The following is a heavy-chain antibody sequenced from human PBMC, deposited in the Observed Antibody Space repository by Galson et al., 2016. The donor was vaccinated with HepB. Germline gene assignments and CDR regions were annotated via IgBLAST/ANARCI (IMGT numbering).Heavy chain of an antibody. V-gene: IGHV3-11*04. J-gene: IGHJ4*02. CDR2: ISGSGGTI. D-gene: IGHD5-18*01. CDR3: ARAGRGFSNGYLLY. CDR1: GFTFSDYY. Sequence: SLRLSCAASGFTFSDYYMTWIRQAPGKGLECLSYISGSGGTIFYADSVEGRFTISRDNTKSSLYLQMNSLRAEDTAVYYCARAGRGFSNGYLLYWGQGTPVIVSS.